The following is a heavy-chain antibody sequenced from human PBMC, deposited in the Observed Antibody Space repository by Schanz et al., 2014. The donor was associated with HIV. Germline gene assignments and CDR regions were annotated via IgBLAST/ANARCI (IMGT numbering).Heavy chain of an antibody. CDR1: GLTFSDYA. CDR2: ISESGRYT. CDR3: ARVFGRTYGLPDY. V-gene: IGHV3-23*01. D-gene: IGHD3-10*01. J-gene: IGHJ4*02. Sequence: EVQLLESGGGLVQPGGSLRLSCAASGLTFSDYAMTWVRQGAGKGLEWVSTISESGRYTYYADSVKGRFTISRDNSKNTLYLQMNSLRAEDAAVYYCARVFGRTYGLPDYWGQGTLVTVSS.